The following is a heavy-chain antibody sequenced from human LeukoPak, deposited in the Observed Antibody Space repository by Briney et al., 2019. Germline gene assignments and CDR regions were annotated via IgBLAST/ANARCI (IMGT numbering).Heavy chain of an antibody. CDR1: GYTFIDYY. Sequence: ASVKVSCKASGYTFIDYYMHWVRQAPGQGLEWMGWINPNSGGTNYAQKFQCRVTMTRDTSTSTAYMELSSLRSDDTALYYCARSKAATCQQLYSFWGQGTLVTVSS. D-gene: IGHD6-13*01. V-gene: IGHV1-2*02. CDR3: ARSKAATCQQLYSF. J-gene: IGHJ4*02. CDR2: INPNSGGT.